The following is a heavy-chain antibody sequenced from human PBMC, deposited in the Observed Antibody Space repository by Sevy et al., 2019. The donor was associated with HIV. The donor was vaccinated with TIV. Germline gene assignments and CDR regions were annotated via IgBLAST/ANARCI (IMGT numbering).Heavy chain of an antibody. Sequence: KHSETLSLTCTVSGGSMGSGSYYWGWIRQPPGKGLEWIGTIYFSGNTYYNPSLKSRVIISVDSSQNQFSLTLSSVTAADTAVYYCARQSQYYDSWGGYSSTTTWYMDVWGKGTTVTVSS. V-gene: IGHV4-39*01. CDR2: IYFSGNT. D-gene: IGHD3-3*01. CDR1: GGSMGSGSYY. CDR3: ARQSQYYDSWGGYSSTTTWYMDV. J-gene: IGHJ6*03.